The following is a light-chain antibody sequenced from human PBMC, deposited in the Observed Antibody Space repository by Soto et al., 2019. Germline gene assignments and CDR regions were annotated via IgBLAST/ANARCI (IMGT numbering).Light chain of an antibody. CDR1: SSDVGGYNY. CDR3: SSYTSSSTLDV. J-gene: IGLJ1*01. Sequence: HSVLTQAASVSGSPGQSITISCTGTSSDVGGYNYVSWYQQHPGKAPKLMIYDVSNRPSGVSNRFSGSKSGNTASLTISGLQAEDEADYYCSSYTSSSTLDVFGTGTKVTVL. CDR2: DVS. V-gene: IGLV2-14*01.